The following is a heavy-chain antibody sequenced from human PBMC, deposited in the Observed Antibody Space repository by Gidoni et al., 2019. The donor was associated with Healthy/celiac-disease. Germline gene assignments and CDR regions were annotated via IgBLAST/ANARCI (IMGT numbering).Heavy chain of an antibody. J-gene: IGHJ6*02. CDR2: INHSGST. CDR3: ARGGYCSGGSCPKIHYYYGMDV. CDR1: GGSFSGYY. V-gene: IGHV4-34*01. Sequence: QVQLQQWGAGLLKPSETLSLTCAVYGGSFSGYYWCWLRQPPGKGLEWIGEINHSGSTNYNPSLKSRVTISVDTSKNQFSLKLSSVTAADTAVYYCARGGYCSGGSCPKIHYYYGMDVWGQGTTVTVSS. D-gene: IGHD2-15*01.